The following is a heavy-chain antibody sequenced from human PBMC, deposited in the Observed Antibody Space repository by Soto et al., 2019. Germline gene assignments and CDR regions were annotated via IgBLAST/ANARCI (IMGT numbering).Heavy chain of an antibody. CDR1: GGSISSGGYY. J-gene: IGHJ3*02. D-gene: IGHD6-19*01. Sequence: SGTLSLTCTVSGGSISSGGYYWSWIRQHPGKGLEWIGYIYYSGSTYYNPSLKSRVTISVDTSKNQFSLKLSSVTAADTAVYYCARGIAVAGSDDAFDIWGQGTMVTVSS. CDR3: ARGIAVAGSDDAFDI. CDR2: IYYSGST. V-gene: IGHV4-31*03.